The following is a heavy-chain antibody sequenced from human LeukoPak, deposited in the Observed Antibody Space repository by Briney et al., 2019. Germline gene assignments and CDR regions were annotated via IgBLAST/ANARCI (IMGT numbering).Heavy chain of an antibody. Sequence: SETLSLTCTVSGGSISSYYWSWIRQPPGKGLEWIGYIYYSGSTNYNPSLKSRVTISVDTSKNQFSLKLSSVTAADTAVYYCASIVVVPAATERYYYYGMDVWGQGTTVTVSS. V-gene: IGHV4-59*08. D-gene: IGHD2-2*01. CDR3: ASIVVVPAATERYYYYGMDV. CDR2: IYYSGST. CDR1: GGSISSYY. J-gene: IGHJ6*02.